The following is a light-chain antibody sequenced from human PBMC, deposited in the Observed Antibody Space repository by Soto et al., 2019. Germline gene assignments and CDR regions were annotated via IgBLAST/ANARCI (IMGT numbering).Light chain of an antibody. J-gene: IGLJ2*01. V-gene: IGLV2-11*01. Sequence: QSALTQPRSVSGSPGQSVTISCTGTSSDVGGYNYVSWYQQHLGKVPKPIIYDVSKRPSGVPDRFSGSKSGNTASLTISGLQAEDEADYYCCSYAGSYVVFGGGTKLTVL. CDR3: CSYAGSYVV. CDR1: SSDVGGYNY. CDR2: DVS.